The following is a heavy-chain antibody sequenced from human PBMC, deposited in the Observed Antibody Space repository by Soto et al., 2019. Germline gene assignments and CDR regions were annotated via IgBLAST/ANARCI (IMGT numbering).Heavy chain of an antibody. V-gene: IGHV5-51*01. CDR3: ARLFDTSGWYDY. CDR2: IYPGDSDT. J-gene: IGHJ4*02. D-gene: IGHD6-19*01. CDR1: GYSFTSYW. Sequence: KISCKGSGYSFTSYWIGWVRQMPGKGLERMGIIYPGDSDTRYSPSFQGQVTISADKSITTTYLQWSSLKASDTAIYYCARLFDTSGWYDYWGQGTLVTVSS.